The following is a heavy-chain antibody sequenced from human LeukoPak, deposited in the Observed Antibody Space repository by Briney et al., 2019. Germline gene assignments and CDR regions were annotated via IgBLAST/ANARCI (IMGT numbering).Heavy chain of an antibody. J-gene: IGHJ4*02. CDR2: ISGSGGST. CDR3: AKGREIIVVVPADY. V-gene: IGHV3-23*01. D-gene: IGHD2-2*01. Sequence: GGSLRLSCAASGFTFSSYAMSWVRQAPGKGLEWVSAISGSGGSTYYADSVKGRFTISRDNSKNTLYLQMNSLRAEDTAVYYCAKGREIIVVVPADYWGQGTLVTVSP. CDR1: GFTFSSYA.